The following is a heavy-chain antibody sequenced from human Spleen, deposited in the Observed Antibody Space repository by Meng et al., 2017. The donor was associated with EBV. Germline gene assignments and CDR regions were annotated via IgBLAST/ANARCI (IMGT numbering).Heavy chain of an antibody. D-gene: IGHD5-24*01. Sequence: QVQLQQLGAGLLTPSEPLSLPCAVYGGSFSCYYWSWIRQPPGKGLEWIGEINHSGSTNYNPSLKSRVTISVDTSKNQFSLKLSSVTAADTAVYYCARRPVDNFGYFDLWGRGTLVTVSS. CDR3: ARRPVDNFGYFDL. J-gene: IGHJ2*01. CDR1: GGSFSCYY. CDR2: INHSGST. V-gene: IGHV4-34*01.